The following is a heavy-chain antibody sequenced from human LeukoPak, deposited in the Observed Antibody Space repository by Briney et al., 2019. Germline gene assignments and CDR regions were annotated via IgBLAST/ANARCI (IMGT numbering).Heavy chain of an antibody. CDR2: INHSGST. D-gene: IGHD3-10*01. V-gene: IGHV4-34*01. CDR3: ARGPTRRRAYYYYYMDV. CDR1: GGSFSGYY. J-gene: IGHJ6*03. Sequence: SETLSLTCAVYGGSFSGYYWSWIRQPPGKGLEWMGEINHSGSTNYNPSLKSRVTISVDTSKNQFSLKLSSVTAADTAVYYCARGPTRRRAYYYYYMDVWGKGTTVTVSS.